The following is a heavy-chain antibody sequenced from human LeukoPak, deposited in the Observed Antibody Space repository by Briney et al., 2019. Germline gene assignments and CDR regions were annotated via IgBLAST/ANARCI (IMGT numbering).Heavy chain of an antibody. CDR3: ARVPKYSTPRGWFDP. Sequence: PSETLSLTCAVYAGSFSGYYWGWIRQPQGKGLEWNGETNHSGSTNYHPSLKRRATISVDTSRNQFALKLRSVTAADTAVYDCARVPKYSTPRGWFDPWGQETLVTVSS. CDR1: AGSFSGYY. V-gene: IGHV4-34*01. J-gene: IGHJ5*02. D-gene: IGHD6-6*01. CDR2: TNHSGST.